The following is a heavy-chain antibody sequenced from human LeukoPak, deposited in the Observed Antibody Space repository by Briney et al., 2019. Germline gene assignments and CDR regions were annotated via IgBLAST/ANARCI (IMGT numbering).Heavy chain of an antibody. Sequence: GGSLRLSCAASGFTFSSYEMNWVRQAPGKGLEGVSYISSGGSTIYYADSVKGRLTISRDNAKNSLYLQMNSLRAEDTAVYYCARLRTTVTTGVDYWGQGTLVTVSS. J-gene: IGHJ4*02. CDR1: GFTFSSYE. CDR2: ISSGGSTI. D-gene: IGHD4-17*01. CDR3: ARLRTTVTTGVDY. V-gene: IGHV3-48*03.